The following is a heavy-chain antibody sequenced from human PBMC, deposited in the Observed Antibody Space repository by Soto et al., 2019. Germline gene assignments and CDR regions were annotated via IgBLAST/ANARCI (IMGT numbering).Heavy chain of an antibody. CDR1: GFTIISYA. CDR3: AKEGHLGELSLYCFDY. V-gene: IGHV3-23*01. Sequence: GGSLRLSCAASGFTIISYAMSLVRQAPGKGLEWVSAISGSGGSTYYADSVKGRFTISRDNSKNTLYLQMNSLRAEDTAVYYCAKEGHLGELSLYCFDYWGQGTLVTVSS. J-gene: IGHJ4*02. D-gene: IGHD3-16*02. CDR2: ISGSGGST.